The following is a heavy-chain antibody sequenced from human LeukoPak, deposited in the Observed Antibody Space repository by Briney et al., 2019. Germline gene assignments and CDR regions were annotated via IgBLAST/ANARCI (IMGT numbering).Heavy chain of an antibody. D-gene: IGHD2-2*01. J-gene: IGHJ4*02. V-gene: IGHV3-21*01. CDR1: GFTFSNYA. CDR3: ARDPTADDY. CDR2: ITSVSSYK. Sequence: GGSLRLSCKASGFTFSNYAKNWFRQAPGKGLEWVSSITSVSSYKYYADSVKGRFTISRDNAKNSLFLQMNSLRAEDTAIYYCARDPTADDYWGQGTLVTVSS.